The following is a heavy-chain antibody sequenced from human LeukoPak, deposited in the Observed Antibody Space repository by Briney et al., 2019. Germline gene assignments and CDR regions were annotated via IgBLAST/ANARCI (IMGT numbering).Heavy chain of an antibody. CDR1: GGSISGYY. Sequence: SETLSLTCTVSGGSISGYYWTWIRQPPGKGLEWIGYIYYSGSTNYNPSLKSRVTXSVDTSKNQFSLNLTSVTAADTAMYYCARNDLDCWGRGTLVTVSS. CDR3: ARNDLDC. V-gene: IGHV4-59*12. CDR2: IYYSGST. J-gene: IGHJ4*02. D-gene: IGHD3-16*01.